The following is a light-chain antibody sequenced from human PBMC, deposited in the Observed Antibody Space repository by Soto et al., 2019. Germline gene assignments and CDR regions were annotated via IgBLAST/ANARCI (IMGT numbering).Light chain of an antibody. V-gene: IGLV2-11*01. CDR3: CSFAGSYTSYV. J-gene: IGLJ1*01. CDR1: SNY. CDR2: DVS. Sequence: QSALTQPGSVPGSPGQSVTISCTGTSNYVSWYQQDPGKAPKLIIYDVSKRPSGVPDRFSGSKSGNTASLTISGLQAEDEADYFCCSFAGSYTSYVFGTGTKVTVL.